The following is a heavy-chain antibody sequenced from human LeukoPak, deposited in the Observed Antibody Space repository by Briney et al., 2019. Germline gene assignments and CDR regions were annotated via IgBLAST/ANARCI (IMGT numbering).Heavy chain of an antibody. Sequence: SVKVSCKASGGTFSSYAISWVRQAPGQGLEWMGGIIPIFGTANYAQKFQGRVTITADKSTSTAYMELSSLRSEDTAVYYCARGLGYYDSSGYYYSIWFDPWGQGTLVTVSS. CDR3: ARGLGYYDSSGYYYSIWFDP. CDR2: IIPIFGTA. CDR1: GGTFSSYA. V-gene: IGHV1-69*06. J-gene: IGHJ5*02. D-gene: IGHD3-22*01.